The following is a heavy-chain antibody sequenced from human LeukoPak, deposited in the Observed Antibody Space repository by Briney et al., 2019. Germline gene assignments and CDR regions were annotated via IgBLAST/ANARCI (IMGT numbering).Heavy chain of an antibody. J-gene: IGHJ4*02. V-gene: IGHV5-51*01. CDR2: IYPGDSDT. Sequence: LGESLEISCQGSGSRFTSYWIGWVRRLPGKGLEWMGIIYPGDSDTRYSPSFQGQVTISADKSISTAYLQWSSLKASGTAMYYCARLNLDRFFDYWGQGTLVTVSS. CDR3: ARLNLDRFFDY. CDR1: GSRFTSYW. D-gene: IGHD1-1*01.